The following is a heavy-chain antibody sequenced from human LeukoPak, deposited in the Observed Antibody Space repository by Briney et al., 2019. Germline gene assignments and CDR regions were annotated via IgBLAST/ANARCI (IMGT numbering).Heavy chain of an antibody. CDR1: GFTFSSYS. J-gene: IGHJ6*03. D-gene: IGHD5/OR15-5a*01. Sequence: GGSLRLSCAASGFTFSSYSMNWVRQAPGKGLEWVSSISSSSSYIYYADSVKGRFTISRDNAKNSLYPQMNSLRAEDTAVYYCARGVPLYYYYMDVWGKGTTVTVSS. CDR2: ISSSSSYI. CDR3: ARGVPLYYYYMDV. V-gene: IGHV3-21*01.